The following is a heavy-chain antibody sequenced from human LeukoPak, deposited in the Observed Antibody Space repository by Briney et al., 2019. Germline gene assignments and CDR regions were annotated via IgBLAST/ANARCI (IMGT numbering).Heavy chain of an antibody. J-gene: IGHJ5*02. CDR1: GGSISSYY. V-gene: IGHV4-59*01. D-gene: IGHD6-19*01. CDR3: ARTPTDSSGWYSFFDP. Sequence: SETLSLTCTVSGGSISSYYWSWIRQPPGKGLVWIGYIYYSGSTNYNPSLKSRVTISVDTSKNQFSLKLSSVTAADTAVYYCARTPTDSSGWYSFFDPWGQGTLVTVSS. CDR2: IYYSGST.